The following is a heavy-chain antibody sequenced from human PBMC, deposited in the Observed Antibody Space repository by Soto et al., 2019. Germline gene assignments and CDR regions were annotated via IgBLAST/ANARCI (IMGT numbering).Heavy chain of an antibody. CDR3: ARVKVVPYYYHYGMDV. D-gene: IGHD2-15*01. V-gene: IGHV4-34*01. CDR1: GGSFRGYY. CDR2: INHSGST. Sequence: XETLCRTGAVYGGSFRGYYGSWIRQPPGKGLEWIGEINHSGSTNYNPSLKSRVTISVDTSKNQFSLKLSSVTAADTAVYYCARVKVVPYYYHYGMDVWGQGTTVTVSS. J-gene: IGHJ6*02.